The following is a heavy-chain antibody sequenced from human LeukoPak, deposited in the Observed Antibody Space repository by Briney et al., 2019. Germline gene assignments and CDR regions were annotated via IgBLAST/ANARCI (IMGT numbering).Heavy chain of an antibody. D-gene: IGHD2-15*01. CDR1: GGSISNSRSYY. J-gene: IGHJ5*02. CDR3: ATQYYCSVASSSFWFDA. CDR2: IYYDGRP. Sequence: SETLSLTCIVSGGSISNSRSYYWGWIRQPPGNGLDCIGRIYYDGRPYYIPSLKSRATIYLDTSRNQFSLRLSYVTAADTAVYYCATQYYCSVASSSFWFDAWGQRTLVTV. V-gene: IGHV4-39*01.